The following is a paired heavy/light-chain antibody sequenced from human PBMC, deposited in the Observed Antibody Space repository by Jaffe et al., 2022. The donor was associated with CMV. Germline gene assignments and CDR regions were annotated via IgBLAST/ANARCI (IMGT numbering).Heavy chain of an antibody. J-gene: IGHJ5*02. CDR3: AKNPTSLWTQYNWFDP. D-gene: IGHD3-10*01. V-gene: IGHV3-23*01. CDR1: GFSFSTYA. Sequence: VQLLESGGGLVQPGGSLRLSCAASGFSFSTYAMSWVRQAPGRGLEWVSTISGSGGTTYYPDSVKGRFTISRDKSQNTLYLQINSLRAEDTAVYYCAKNPTSLWTQYNWFDPWGQGTLVTVSS. CDR2: ISGSGGTT.
Light chain of an antibody. CDR3: QQRST. J-gene: IGKJ2*01. Sequence: EIVLTQSPATLSLSPGERATLSCRASQSVSSYLAWYQQKPGQAPRLLMYDASNRATGIPARFSGSGSGTDFTLTISSLEPEDFAVYYCQQRSTFGQGTKLEIK. CDR2: DAS. CDR1: QSVSSY. V-gene: IGKV3-11*01.